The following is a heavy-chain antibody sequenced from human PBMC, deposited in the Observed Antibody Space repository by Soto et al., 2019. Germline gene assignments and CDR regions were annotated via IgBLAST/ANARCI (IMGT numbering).Heavy chain of an antibody. CDR3: ASRSFMTTVTKYYYYGMDV. Sequence: ASVKVSCKASGGTFSSYAISWVRQAPGQGLEWMGGIIPIFGTANYAQKFQGRVTITADESSSTAYMELSSLRSEDTAVYYCASRSFMTTVTKYYYYGMDVWG. J-gene: IGHJ6*02. D-gene: IGHD4-4*01. CDR2: IIPIFGTA. V-gene: IGHV1-69*13. CDR1: GGTFSSYA.